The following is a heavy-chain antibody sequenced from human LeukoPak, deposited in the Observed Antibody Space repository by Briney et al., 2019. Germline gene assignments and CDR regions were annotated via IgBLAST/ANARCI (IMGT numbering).Heavy chain of an antibody. Sequence: GGSLRLSCAASGFTVSSNYMSWVRQAPGKGLEWVSVIYSGGSTYYADSVKGRFTISRDNSKNTLYLQMNSLRAEDTAVYYCARARAKWGGSYYSSYYYYMDVWGKGTTVTISS. CDR1: GFTVSSNY. CDR3: ARARAKWGGSYYSSYYYYMDV. J-gene: IGHJ6*03. V-gene: IGHV3-66*01. D-gene: IGHD1-26*01. CDR2: IYSGGST.